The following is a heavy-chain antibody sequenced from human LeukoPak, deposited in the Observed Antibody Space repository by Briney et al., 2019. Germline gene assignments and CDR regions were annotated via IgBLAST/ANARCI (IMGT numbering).Heavy chain of an antibody. CDR3: ARVDSSWSFDY. J-gene: IGHJ4*02. CDR1: GFTFRNYA. Sequence: PGGSLRLSCAASGFTFRNYAMSWVRQAPGKGLEWVSYISSSSSTIYYADSVKGRFTISRDNAKNSLYLQMNSLRAEDTAVYYCARVDSSWSFDYWGQGTLVTVSS. D-gene: IGHD6-13*01. CDR2: ISSSSSTI. V-gene: IGHV3-48*01.